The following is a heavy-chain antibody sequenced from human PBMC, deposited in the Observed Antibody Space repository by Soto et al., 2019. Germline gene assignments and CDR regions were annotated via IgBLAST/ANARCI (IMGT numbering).Heavy chain of an antibody. D-gene: IGHD6-19*01. CDR1: GGTFSSYA. Sequence: QVQLVQSGAEVKKPGSSVKVSCKASGGTFSSYAISWVRQAPGQGLEWMGGIIPIFGTANYAQKFQGRVTITADDSTRTAYMELSSRRSEGTDVYYCASAPTGYSSGWYTGYWGQGTLVTVSS. J-gene: IGHJ4*02. CDR3: ASAPTGYSSGWYTGY. V-gene: IGHV1-69*01. CDR2: IIPIFGTA.